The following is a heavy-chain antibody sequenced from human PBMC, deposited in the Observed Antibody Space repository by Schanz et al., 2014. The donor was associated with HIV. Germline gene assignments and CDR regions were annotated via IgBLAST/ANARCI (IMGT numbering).Heavy chain of an antibody. CDR2: ISHDGSKK. D-gene: IGHD3-22*01. CDR3: AKDRNYYDSKYIGKGNYYYYYGMDV. Sequence: QVQLVESGGGVVQPGRSLRVSCAASGFTFNSYGMHWVRQAPGKGLEWVAVISHDGSKKYYADSVRGRITISRDNSKNTLYLQMNRLRADDTAVYYCAKDRNYYDSKYIGKGNYYYYYGMDVWGQGTTVTISS. J-gene: IGHJ6*02. V-gene: IGHV3-30*18. CDR1: GFTFNSYG.